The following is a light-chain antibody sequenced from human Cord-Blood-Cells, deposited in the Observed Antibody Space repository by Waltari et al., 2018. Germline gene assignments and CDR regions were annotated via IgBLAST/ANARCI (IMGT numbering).Light chain of an antibody. V-gene: IGLV1-36*01. CDR2: YDE. J-gene: IGLJ3*02. CDR3: AAWDDSLNGWV. CDR1: SSNIGNNA. Sequence: QPVLTQPPSVSEAPRQRVTISCSGSSSNIGNNAVNWYQQLPGKAPKLLIYYDELLPSGVPDRFAGSKSGTSAALAIRGLQSEDEADYYGAAWDDSLNGWVFGGGTKLTVL.